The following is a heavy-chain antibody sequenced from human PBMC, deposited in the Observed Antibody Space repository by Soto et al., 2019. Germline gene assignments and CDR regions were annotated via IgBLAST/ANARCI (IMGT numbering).Heavy chain of an antibody. Sequence: GSIRLSCRKSVVTVHSFTMNGVRQAPGKGLEWVSTISSNSSYIYYTDALRCRFTIPRDNAKNSLHLQMNSLRAEDTAVYYCTRDASRDSSARGWFDPWGPGTLVTVSS. V-gene: IGHV3-21*01. CDR2: ISSNSSYI. CDR1: VVTVHSFT. D-gene: IGHD6-13*01. CDR3: TRDASRDSSARGWFDP. J-gene: IGHJ5*02.